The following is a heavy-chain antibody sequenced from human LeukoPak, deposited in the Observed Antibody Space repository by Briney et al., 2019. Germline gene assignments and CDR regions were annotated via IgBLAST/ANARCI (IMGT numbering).Heavy chain of an antibody. CDR2: IYTSGST. V-gene: IGHV4-61*02. CDR3: ARGAGRFGELLGY. J-gene: IGHJ4*02. Sequence: SETLSLTCAVSGGSISSGGYSWSWIRQPAGKGLEWIGRIYTSGSTNYNPSLKSRVTMSVDTSKNQFSLKLSSVTAADTAVYYCARGAGRFGELLGYWGQGTLVTVSS. CDR1: GGSISSGGYS. D-gene: IGHD3-10*01.